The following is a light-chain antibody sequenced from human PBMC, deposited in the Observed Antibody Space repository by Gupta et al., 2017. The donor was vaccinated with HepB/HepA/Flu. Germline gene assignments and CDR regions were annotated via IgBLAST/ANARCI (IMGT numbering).Light chain of an antibody. CDR2: KNN. CDR1: TSNIGSNS. CDR3: ALWDDSLNGVI. J-gene: IGLJ2*01. V-gene: IGLV1-44*01. Sequence: QSVLTQPPSMSDTPGQRVTISCSGTTSNIGSNSVSWYQQLPGTTPRLVIFKNNQRPSGVPERFPGFRAGTSASLVIDGLQSEDEAVYHCALWDDSLNGVIFGGGTKLTVL.